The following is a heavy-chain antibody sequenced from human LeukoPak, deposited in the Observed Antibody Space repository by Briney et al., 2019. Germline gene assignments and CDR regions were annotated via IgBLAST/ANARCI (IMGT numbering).Heavy chain of an antibody. Sequence: PGGSLRLSCAASGFTFSSYGMHWVRQAPGKGLEWVAFIRYDGSNKYYADSVKGRFTISRDNSKNTLYLQMNSLRAEDTAVYYCAKDMSGSGSLWDYYYYYYMDVWGKGTTVTVSS. V-gene: IGHV3-30*02. J-gene: IGHJ6*03. CDR3: AKDMSGSGSLWDYYYYYYMDV. CDR2: IRYDGSNK. D-gene: IGHD1-26*01. CDR1: GFTFSSYG.